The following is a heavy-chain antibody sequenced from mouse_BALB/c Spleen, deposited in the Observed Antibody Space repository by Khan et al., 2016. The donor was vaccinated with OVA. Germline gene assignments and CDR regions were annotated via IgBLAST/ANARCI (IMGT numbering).Heavy chain of an antibody. CDR3: ARQPYYHYNIMDY. Sequence: QMQLEESGPGLVAPSQSLSITCTISGFSLTNYGVHWVRQPPGKGLEWLVVIWNDGNTAYNSALTSRLTISKDNSKSQVFLKMNSLQTDDTAMYFCARQPYYHYNIMDYWGQGTSVTVSA. CDR2: IWNDGNT. D-gene: IGHD2-10*01. V-gene: IGHV2-6-1*01. CDR1: GFSLTNYG. J-gene: IGHJ4*01.